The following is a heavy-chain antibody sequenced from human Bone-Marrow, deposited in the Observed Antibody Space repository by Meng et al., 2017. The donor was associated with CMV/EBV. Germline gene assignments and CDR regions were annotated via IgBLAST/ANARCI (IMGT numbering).Heavy chain of an antibody. CDR2: IYHSGST. V-gene: IGHV4-61*01. D-gene: IGHD4/OR15-4a*01. J-gene: IGHJ5*02. CDR1: GGSVSSGSYY. Sequence: LTGSVSGGSVSSGSYYWTWIRQPPGKGLECIGYIYHSGSTNYNPSLKSRVTISVDASRDQFSLRLSSVTAADTAVYYCARCTNYFDPWGQGTLVTVSS. CDR3: ARCTNYFDP.